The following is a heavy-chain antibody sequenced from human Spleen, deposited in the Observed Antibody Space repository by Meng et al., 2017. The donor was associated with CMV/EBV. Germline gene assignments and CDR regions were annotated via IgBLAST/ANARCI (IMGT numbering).Heavy chain of an antibody. CDR1: GYSFTSYW. CDR2: IYPGDSDT. D-gene: IGHD3-10*01. CDR3: ARSAHYYGWGSYYKDY. V-gene: IGHV5-51*01. Sequence: GGSLRLSCKGSGYSFTSYWIGWVRQMPGKGLEWMGIIYPGDSDTRYSPSFQGQVTISADKSISTAYLQWSILKASDTAMYYCARSAHYYGWGSYYKDYWGQGTLVTVSS. J-gene: IGHJ4*02.